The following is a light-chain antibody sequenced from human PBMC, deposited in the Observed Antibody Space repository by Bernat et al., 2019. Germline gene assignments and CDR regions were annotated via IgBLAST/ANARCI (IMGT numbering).Light chain of an antibody. CDR1: QSVSSY. Sequence: DIEMTQSPATLSASLGDRATITCRASQSVSSYLAWYQQKPGQAPRLLIYAAFTRATGIPARFSGSGSGTEFTLTISSLQPEDFAVYYCQQYNNSPRTFGQGTKVDIK. CDR2: AAF. CDR3: QQYNNSPRT. V-gene: IGKV3-15*01. J-gene: IGKJ1*01.